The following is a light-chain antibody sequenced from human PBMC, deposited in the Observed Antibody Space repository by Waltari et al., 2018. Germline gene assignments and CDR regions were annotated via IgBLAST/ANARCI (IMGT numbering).Light chain of an antibody. CDR3: QQSYSTPFT. V-gene: IGKV1-39*01. Sequence: DIQMTQSPSSLSASVGDRVTITCRASQSISSYLNWYQQKPGKAPKLLIYAASRLQSGVPSVFSGSGSGTDFTLTISSLQPEDFATYYCQQSYSTPFTFGPGTKVDIK. CDR2: AAS. CDR1: QSISSY. J-gene: IGKJ3*01.